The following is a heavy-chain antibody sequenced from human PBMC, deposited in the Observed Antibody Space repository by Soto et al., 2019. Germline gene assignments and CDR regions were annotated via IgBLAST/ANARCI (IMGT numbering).Heavy chain of an antibody. J-gene: IGHJ6*02. CDR3: ARDNCSSTSCYGGMGMDV. CDR2: IYYSGST. D-gene: IGHD2-2*01. V-gene: IGHV4-31*03. CDR1: GGSISSGGYY. Sequence: PSETLSLTCTVSGGSISSGGYYWSWIRQHPGKGLEWIGYIYYSGSTYYNPSLKSRVTISVDTSKNQFSLKLSSVTAADTAVYYCARDNCSSTSCYGGMGMDVWGQGTTVTVSS.